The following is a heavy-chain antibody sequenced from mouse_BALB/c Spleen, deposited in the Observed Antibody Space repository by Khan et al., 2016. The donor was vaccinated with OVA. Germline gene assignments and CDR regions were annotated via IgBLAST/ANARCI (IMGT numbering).Heavy chain of an antibody. CDR1: GYTFTSHT. J-gene: IGHJ4*01. V-gene: IGHV1-4*01. CDR3: SRRTTEYALDY. Sequence: QVQLKESGAELARPGASVKMSCKASGYTFTSHTMHWVKQRPGQGLEWIGYINPRSDYTQYNQKFNDKATLTADISSSTASMKLSSLTSEVSAVYYCSRRTTEYALDYWGQGTSVTVSS. CDR2: INPRSDYT. D-gene: IGHD2-14*01.